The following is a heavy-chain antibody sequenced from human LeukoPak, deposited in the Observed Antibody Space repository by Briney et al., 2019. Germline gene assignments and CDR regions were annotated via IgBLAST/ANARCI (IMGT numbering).Heavy chain of an antibody. Sequence: ASVKVSCKASGGTFSSYAISWVRQAPGQGLEWMGGIIPIFGTANYAQKFQGRVTITADESTSTAYMELSSLRSEDTAVYYCARRVATYWYFDLWGRGTLVTVSS. J-gene: IGHJ2*01. CDR3: ARRVATYWYFDL. CDR1: GGTFSSYA. V-gene: IGHV1-69*13. D-gene: IGHD1-26*01. CDR2: IIPIFGTA.